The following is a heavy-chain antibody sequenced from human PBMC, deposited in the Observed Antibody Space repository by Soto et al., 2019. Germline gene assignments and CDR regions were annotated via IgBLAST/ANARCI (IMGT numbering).Heavy chain of an antibody. J-gene: IGHJ6*02. CDR3: ACWSGYDQAHFRGPVPHYGMDV. Sequence: EVQLVESGGGLVQPGGSLRLSCAASGFTFSSYSMNWVRQAPGKGLEWVSYISSSSSTIYYADSVKGRFTISRDNAKNSLYPQMNSLRDEDTAVYYCACWSGYDQAHFRGPVPHYGMDVWGQGTTVTVSS. CDR1: GFTFSSYS. D-gene: IGHD3-3*01. CDR2: ISSSSSTI. V-gene: IGHV3-48*02.